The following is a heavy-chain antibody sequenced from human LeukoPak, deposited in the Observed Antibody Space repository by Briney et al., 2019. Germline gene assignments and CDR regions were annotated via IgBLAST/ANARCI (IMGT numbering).Heavy chain of an antibody. J-gene: IGHJ4*02. Sequence: GGSLRLSCAASGFTFSSYAMSWVRQAPGKGLEWVSAISGSGGSTYYADSVKGRFTISRDNSKNTRYLQMNSLRAEDTAVYYCAKDRAVAGDIDYWGQGTLVTVSS. CDR3: AKDRAVAGDIDY. V-gene: IGHV3-23*01. CDR2: ISGSGGST. CDR1: GFTFSSYA. D-gene: IGHD6-19*01.